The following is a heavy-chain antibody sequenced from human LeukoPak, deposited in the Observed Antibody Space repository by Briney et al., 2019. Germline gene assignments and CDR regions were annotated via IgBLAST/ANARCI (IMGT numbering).Heavy chain of an antibody. V-gene: IGHV3-30*03. CDR2: ISYDGSNK. D-gene: IGHD6-19*01. CDR1: GFTFSSYG. J-gene: IGHJ4*02. CDR3: ARGAVAGPYYFDY. Sequence: GRSLRLSCAASGFTFSSYGMHWVRQAPGKGLEWVAVISYDGSNKYYADSVKGRFTISRDNSKNTLCLQMNSLRAEDTAVYYCARGAVAGPYYFDYWGQGTLVTVSS.